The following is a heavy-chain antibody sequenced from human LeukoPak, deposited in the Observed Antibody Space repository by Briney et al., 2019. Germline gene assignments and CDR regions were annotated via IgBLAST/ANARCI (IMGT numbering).Heavy chain of an antibody. CDR3: ARDYKYAFDN. J-gene: IGHJ4*02. CDR1: GFSFSDYS. V-gene: IGHV3-48*01. D-gene: IGHD5-24*01. CDR2: IGIDSGNT. Sequence: PGGSLRLSCAASGFSFSDYSMNWVRQAPGKGLEWISYIGIDSGNTNYADSVKGRSTISGDKAKNSLYLQMNSLRVEGTAVYYCARDYKYAFDNWGQGTLVTVSS.